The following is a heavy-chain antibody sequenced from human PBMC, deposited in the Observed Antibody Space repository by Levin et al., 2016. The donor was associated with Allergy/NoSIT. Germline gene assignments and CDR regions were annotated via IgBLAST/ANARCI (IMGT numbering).Heavy chain of an antibody. J-gene: IGHJ6*02. V-gene: IGHV1-69*04. CDR2: IIPILGIA. Sequence: SVKVSCKASGGTFSSYAISWVRQAPGQGLEWMGRIIPILGIANYAQKFQGRVTITADKSTSTAYMGLSSLRSEDTAVYYCAADIVVVVARQPNYYYYGMDVWGQGTTVTVSS. CDR1: GGTFSSYA. D-gene: IGHD2-15*01. CDR3: AADIVVVVARQPNYYYYGMDV.